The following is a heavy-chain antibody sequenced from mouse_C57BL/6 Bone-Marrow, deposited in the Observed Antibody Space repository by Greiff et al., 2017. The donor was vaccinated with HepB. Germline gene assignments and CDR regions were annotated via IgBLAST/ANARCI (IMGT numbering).Heavy chain of an antibody. CDR3: ARDADGRGTRYAMDY. J-gene: IGHJ4*01. Sequence: DVQLVDSGGGLVQSGRSLRLSCATSGFTFSDFYMEWVRQAPGKGLEWIAASRNKANDYTTEYSASVKGRFIVSRDTSQSILYLQMNALRAEDTAIYYSARDADGRGTRYAMDYWGQGTSVTVSS. CDR2: SRNKANDYTT. V-gene: IGHV7-1*01. D-gene: IGHD1-1*01. CDR1: GFTFSDFY.